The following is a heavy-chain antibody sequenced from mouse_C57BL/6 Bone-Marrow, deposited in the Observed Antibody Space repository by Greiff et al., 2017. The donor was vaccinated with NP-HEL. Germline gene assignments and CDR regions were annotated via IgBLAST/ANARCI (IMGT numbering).Heavy chain of an antibody. CDR1: GYTFTSYW. D-gene: IGHD1-1*01. CDR2: IDPSDSYT. CDR3: ASVLLRYYFDD. J-gene: IGHJ2*01. V-gene: IGHV1-69*01. Sequence: VQLQQPGAELVMPGASVKLSCKASGYTFTSYWMHWVQQRPGQGLEWIGEIDPSDSYTNSNQKFKGKSTLTVDKSSSTAYMQLSSLTSEDSAVYYCASVLLRYYFDDWGQGTTLTVSS.